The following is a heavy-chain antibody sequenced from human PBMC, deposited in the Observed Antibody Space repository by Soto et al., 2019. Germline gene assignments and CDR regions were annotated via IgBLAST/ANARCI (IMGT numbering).Heavy chain of an antibody. CDR1: GGSISSGGYY. Sequence: QVQLQESGPGLVKPSQTLSLTCTVSGGSISSGGYYWSWIRQHPGKGLEWIGYIYHSGTTYYNPSLKSRVTISVDTSKNQFYLKRTSVTAADTAVYYCAMVRGTQLLGRFDPWGQGTLVTVSS. CDR2: IYHSGTT. J-gene: IGHJ5*02. CDR3: AMVRGTQLLGRFDP. D-gene: IGHD2-2*01. V-gene: IGHV4-31*03.